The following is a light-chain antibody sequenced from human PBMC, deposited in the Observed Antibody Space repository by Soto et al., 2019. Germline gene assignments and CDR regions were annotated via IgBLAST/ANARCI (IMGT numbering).Light chain of an antibody. CDR2: RAS. CDR3: HQYSAYPLT. V-gene: IGKV1-5*03. Sequence: DIQMTQSPSILSASVGDRITITCRASQSISDRLAWFQQKPGKAPKLLIYRASSLESGVPSTFSGSGSGTEYTLTISRLQPDDFATYYCHQYSAYPLTFGGGTKVEI. J-gene: IGKJ4*01. CDR1: QSISDR.